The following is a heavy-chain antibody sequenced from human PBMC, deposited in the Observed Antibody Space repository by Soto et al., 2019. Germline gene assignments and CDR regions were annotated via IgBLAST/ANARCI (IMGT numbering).Heavy chain of an antibody. Sequence: EVQLLESGGGLVQPGGSLRVSCVASGFTFSSYAMSWVRQAPGKGLEWVSAISGSGGSTYYPDSVKGRFTISRGNSKNTRYLQMNSLRVEDTAVYYCVNGLCQQLVHWGQGTLVIVSS. CDR1: GFTFSSYA. D-gene: IGHD6-13*01. V-gene: IGHV3-23*01. CDR3: VNGLCQQLVH. J-gene: IGHJ4*02. CDR2: ISGSGGST.